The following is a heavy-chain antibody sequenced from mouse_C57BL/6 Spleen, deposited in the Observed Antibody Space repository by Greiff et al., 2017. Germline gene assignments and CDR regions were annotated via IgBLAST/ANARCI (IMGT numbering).Heavy chain of an antibody. CDR1: GFTFSSYA. CDR3: ARAIDYDYDDASYYFDY. D-gene: IGHD2-4*01. V-gene: IGHV5-4*01. J-gene: IGHJ2*01. Sequence: EVHLVESGGGLVKPGGSLKLSCAASGFTFSSYAMSWVRQTPEKRLEWVATISDGGSYTYYPDNVKGRFTISRDNAKNNLYLQMSHLKSEDTAMYYCARAIDYDYDDASYYFDYWGQGTTLTVSS. CDR2: ISDGGSYT.